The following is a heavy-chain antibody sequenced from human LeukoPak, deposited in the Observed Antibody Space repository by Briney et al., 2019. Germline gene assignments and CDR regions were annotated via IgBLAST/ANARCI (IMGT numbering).Heavy chain of an antibody. CDR3: AREGAEGDQSAFDI. J-gene: IGHJ3*02. Sequence: GGSLRLSCAASGFTFSAHIMDWFRQAPGKGLEWIGRVRTKAREYTTEYAASVKGRFVISRDDSRDSVFLQMKSLGTEDTAVYYCAREGAEGDQSAFDIWGQGTMVTVSS. CDR1: GFTFSAHI. CDR2: VRTKAREYTT. D-gene: IGHD3-16*01. V-gene: IGHV3-72*01.